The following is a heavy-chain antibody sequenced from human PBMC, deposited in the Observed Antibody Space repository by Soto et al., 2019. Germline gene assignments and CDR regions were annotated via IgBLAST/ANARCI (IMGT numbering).Heavy chain of an antibody. V-gene: IGHV1-18*01. CDR2: ISGYNGNT. J-gene: IGHJ6*02. Sequence: QVQLVQSGAEVKKPGASVKVSCKASGYTFSNYGISWGRQGPGQRLERTGWISGYNGNTHYEEKVQDRIKMTTETSTRTTYLELRSLRSDDTAVYFCARDPGFGFGYIYAFAMDVWGQGTTVTVSS. D-gene: IGHD5-18*01. CDR3: ARDPGFGFGYIYAFAMDV. CDR1: GYTFSNYG.